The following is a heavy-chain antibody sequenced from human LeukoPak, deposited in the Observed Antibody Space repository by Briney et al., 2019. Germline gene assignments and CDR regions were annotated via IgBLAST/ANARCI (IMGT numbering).Heavy chain of an antibody. CDR1: GFTFTSYD. D-gene: IGHD3-10*01. V-gene: IGHV1-8*01. CDR3: VRDGEGVAISVNYWFDP. CDR2: MNPNNGNT. Sequence: ASVKVSCKASGFTFTSYDINWGRQASGQGLEWMGWMNPNNGNTGYAQKFQGRVTMTRDTSISTAYMELRGLRSEDTAVYYCVRDGEGVAISVNYWFDPWGQGTQVTVSS. J-gene: IGHJ5*02.